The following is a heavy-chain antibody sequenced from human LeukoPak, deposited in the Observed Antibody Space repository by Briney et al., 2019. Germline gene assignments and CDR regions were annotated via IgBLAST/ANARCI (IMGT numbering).Heavy chain of an antibody. CDR1: GGTFNSYS. D-gene: IGHD2-2*01. CDR3: AARGHCRSTTCVMTGDLFDY. CDR2: IIPVVSIA. J-gene: IGHJ4*02. Sequence: SVKVSCKASGGTFNSYSIHWVRQAPGQGLQWMGRIIPVVSIATYAQKFEDRVTISADRSTSTAYLELSSLTPEETAIYYCAARGHCRSTTCVMTGDLFDYWGQGTLITVS. V-gene: IGHV1-69*02.